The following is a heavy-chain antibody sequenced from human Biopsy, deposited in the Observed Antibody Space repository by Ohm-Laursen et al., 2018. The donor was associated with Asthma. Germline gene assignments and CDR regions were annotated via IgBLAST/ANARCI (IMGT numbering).Heavy chain of an antibody. Sequence: SLRLSCAASGFTFGDYWMSWVRQAPGKGLEWVAYIAWDGINSYYADSVKGRFTISRDNSRNTLYLQKNSLRADDTAVYYCARAGESDLVGGLDVWGQGTTVIVS. V-gene: IGHV3-30*03. CDR3: ARAGESDLVGGLDV. CDR1: GFTFGDYW. J-gene: IGHJ6*02. CDR2: IAWDGINS. D-gene: IGHD2-21*01.